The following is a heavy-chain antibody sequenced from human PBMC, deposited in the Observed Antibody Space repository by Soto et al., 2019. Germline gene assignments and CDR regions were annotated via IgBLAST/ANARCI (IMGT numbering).Heavy chain of an antibody. V-gene: IGHV3-74*03. J-gene: IGHJ4*02. CDR3: SVSIFGVVHY. D-gene: IGHD3-3*01. Sequence: PGGSLRLSXAASGFSLRSQWMHWIRQTPGKGLEWVSRSSPDGSTVYADSVKGRFTISRDNAKNTVYLQMNSLRAEDTAMYYCSVSIFGVVHYWGQGTLVTVSS. CDR1: GFSLRSQW. CDR2: SSPDGST.